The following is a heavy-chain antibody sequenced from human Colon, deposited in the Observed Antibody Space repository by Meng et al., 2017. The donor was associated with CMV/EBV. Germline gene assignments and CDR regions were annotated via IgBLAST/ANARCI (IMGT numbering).Heavy chain of an antibody. J-gene: IGHJ6*02. Sequence: GGSLRLSCAASGFTFSGSAMHWVRQAPGKGLEWVGRIRTKANDYATTYGESVKGRFTISRHDSKNTAYLQMNSLKPEDTAVYYCTSLDSGYVGLDVWGQGTAVTVSS. CDR3: TSLDSGYVGLDV. CDR1: GFTFSGSA. CDR2: IRTKANDYAT. D-gene: IGHD5-12*01. V-gene: IGHV3-73*01.